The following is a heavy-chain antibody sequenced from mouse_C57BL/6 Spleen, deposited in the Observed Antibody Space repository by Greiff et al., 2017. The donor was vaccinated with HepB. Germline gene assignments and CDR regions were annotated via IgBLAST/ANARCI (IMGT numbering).Heavy chain of an antibody. J-gene: IGHJ2*01. V-gene: IGHV14-4*01. D-gene: IGHD2-4*01. CDR2: IDPENGDT. CDR1: GFNIKDDY. Sequence: EVQLQQSGAELVRPGASVKLSCTASGFNIKDDYMHWVKQRPEQGLEWIGWIDPENGDTEYASKFQGKATITADTSSNTAYLQLSSLTSEDTAVYYCTGGLRRDYCGQGTTLTVSS. CDR3: TGGLRRDY.